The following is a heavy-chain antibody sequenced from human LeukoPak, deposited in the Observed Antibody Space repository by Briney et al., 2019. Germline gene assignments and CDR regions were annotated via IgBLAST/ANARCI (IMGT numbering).Heavy chain of an antibody. Sequence: ASVKVSCKASGGTFSSYAISWVRRAPGQGLEWMGRIIPIFGTTNYAQKFQGRVTITTDESTSTAYMELSSLRSEDTAVYYCARGGEANYYDTSGYYLYYYWGQGTLVTVSA. D-gene: IGHD3-22*01. CDR3: ARGGEANYYDTSGYYLYYY. V-gene: IGHV1-69*05. CDR1: GGTFSSYA. CDR2: IIPIFGTT. J-gene: IGHJ4*02.